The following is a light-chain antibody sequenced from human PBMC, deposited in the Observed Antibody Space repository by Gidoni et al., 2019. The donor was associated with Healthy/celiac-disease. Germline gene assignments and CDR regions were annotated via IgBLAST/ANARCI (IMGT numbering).Light chain of an antibody. CDR2: EDN. V-gene: IGLV6-57*02. CDR1: RGSIASNY. J-gene: IGLJ2*01. CDR3: QSYDSSNHVV. Sequence: NFMLTQPHSVSESPGKTVTISCTGSRGSIASNYVQWYQQRPCSAPTTVIYEDNQRPSGVPDRFSGSIDSSSNSASLTISGLKTEDEADYYCQSYDSSNHVVFGGGTKLTVL.